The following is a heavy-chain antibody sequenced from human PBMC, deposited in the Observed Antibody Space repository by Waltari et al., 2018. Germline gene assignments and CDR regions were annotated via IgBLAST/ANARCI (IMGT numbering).Heavy chain of an antibody. CDR1: GFTFKNYE. Sequence: EVQLVQSGGGLVQPGGSLRLSCVASGFTFKNYEMNWVRPAPGKGLEWISYITSSGSIIYYADSVKGRFTISRDNAKNSLYLQMNSLRVDDTGVYYCASDYNTNDPTDYWGQGTLVSVSS. J-gene: IGHJ4*02. V-gene: IGHV3-48*03. CDR2: ITSSGSII. CDR3: ASDYNTNDPTDY. D-gene: IGHD2-8*01.